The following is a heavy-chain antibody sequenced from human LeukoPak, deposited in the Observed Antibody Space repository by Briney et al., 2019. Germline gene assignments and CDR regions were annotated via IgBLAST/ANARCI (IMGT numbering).Heavy chain of an antibody. CDR2: ISWNSGSI. J-gene: IGHJ4*02. CDR3: AKFNMVTGVDY. D-gene: IGHD5-18*01. CDR1: GFTFDDYA. V-gene: IGHV3-9*01. Sequence: PGGSLRLSCAASGFTFDDYAMHWVRQAPGKGLEWVSGISWNSGSIGYADSVKGRFTISRDNAKNSLYLQMNSLRAEDTALYYRAKFNMVTGVDYWGQGTLVTVSS.